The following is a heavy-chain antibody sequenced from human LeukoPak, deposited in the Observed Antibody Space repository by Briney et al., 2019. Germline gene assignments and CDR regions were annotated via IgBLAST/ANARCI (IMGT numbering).Heavy chain of an antibody. CDR1: GYTFTSYG. D-gene: IGHD2-15*01. CDR2: ISAYNGNT. J-gene: IGHJ3*02. Sequence: ASVKVSCKASGYTFTSYGFSWVRQAPGQGLEWMGWISAYNGNTNYAQKLQGRVTMTTDTSTSTAYMELRSLRSDDTAVYYCARDYTPDIVVVVAAALDAFDIWGQGTMVTVSS. V-gene: IGHV1-18*01. CDR3: ARDYTPDIVVVVAAALDAFDI.